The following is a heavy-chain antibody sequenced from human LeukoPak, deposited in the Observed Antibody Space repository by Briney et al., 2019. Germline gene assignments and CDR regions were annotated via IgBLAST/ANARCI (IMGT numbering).Heavy chain of an antibody. V-gene: IGHV1-2*02. CDR2: INPNSGGT. D-gene: IGHD4-23*01. CDR1: GYTFTGYY. CDR3: AREKGGNEPFDY. J-gene: IGHJ4*02. Sequence: ASVKVSCKASGYTFTGYYMHWVRQAPGQGLEWMGWINPNSGGTNYAQKFQGRVTMTRDTSISTAYMELSRLRSDDTAVYYCAREKGGNEPFDYWGQGTLVTVSS.